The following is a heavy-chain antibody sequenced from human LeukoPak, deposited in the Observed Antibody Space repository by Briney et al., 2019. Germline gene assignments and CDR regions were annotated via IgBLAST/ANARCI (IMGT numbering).Heavy chain of an antibody. CDR2: IYTSGST. Sequence: SETLSLTCSVAGGSISSYYWSWLRQPAGKGLEWIVRIYTSGSTNYNPSLKSRVTMSVDTTKNQFSLKLSSVTAADTAVYYCARVVGGLGAFDIWGQGTMVTVSS. CDR3: ARVVGGLGAFDI. CDR1: GGSISSYY. J-gene: IGHJ3*02. D-gene: IGHD2-15*01. V-gene: IGHV4-4*07.